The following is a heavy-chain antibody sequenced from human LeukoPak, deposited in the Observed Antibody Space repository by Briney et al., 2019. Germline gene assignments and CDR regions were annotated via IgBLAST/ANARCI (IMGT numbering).Heavy chain of an antibody. J-gene: IGHJ5*02. CDR1: GFTFSSYG. Sequence: TGGSLRLSCAASGFTFSSYGMHWVRQAPGKGLEWVAAIPYDGSNKYHADSVKGRFTISRDNSKNTLYLQMNSLRAEDTAVYYCAIVVAARQGTIDPWGQGTLVTISS. D-gene: IGHD6-6*01. CDR3: AIVVAARQGTIDP. CDR2: IPYDGSNK. V-gene: IGHV3-30*03.